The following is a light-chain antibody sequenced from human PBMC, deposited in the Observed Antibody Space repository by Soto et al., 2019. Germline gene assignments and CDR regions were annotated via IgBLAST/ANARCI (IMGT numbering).Light chain of an antibody. CDR1: QSVSSN. Sequence: EIVMTQSPATLSVSPGARATLSCRASQSVSSNLAWYQQKPGQAPRLLIYGASTRATGIPARFSGSGSGTEFTVTISSLQSEDFAVYYCQQYNNWARTFGQGTKVEIK. V-gene: IGKV3-15*01. CDR3: QQYNNWART. J-gene: IGKJ1*01. CDR2: GAS.